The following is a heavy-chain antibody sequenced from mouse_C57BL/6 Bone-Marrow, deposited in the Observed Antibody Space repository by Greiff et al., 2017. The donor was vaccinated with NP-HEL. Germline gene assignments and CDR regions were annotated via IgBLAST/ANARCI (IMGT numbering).Heavy chain of an antibody. CDR2: IDPETGGT. D-gene: IGHD1-1*01. CDR1: GYTFTDYE. V-gene: IGHV1-15*01. J-gene: IGHJ3*01. CDR3: TCVHSYGSSYPAWFAY. Sequence: VQLQESGAELVRPGASVTLSCKASGYTFTDYEMHWVKQTPVHGLEWIGAIDPETGGTAYNQKFKGKAILTADKSSSTAYMELRILTSEDSAVYYCTCVHSYGSSYPAWFAYWGQGTLVTVSA.